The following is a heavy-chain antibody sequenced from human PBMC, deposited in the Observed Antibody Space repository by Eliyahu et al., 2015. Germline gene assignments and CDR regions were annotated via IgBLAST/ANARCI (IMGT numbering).Heavy chain of an antibody. J-gene: IGHJ4*02. CDR3: AKDRLAVAGPDYFDY. Sequence: EVQLLESGGGLVQPGGSLRLSCGASGFTFGSYAMSWVRQAPGKGLEWVSSISGSGGSTHEADSVKGRFTISRDNFENTLYLQMKSLRAEDTAVYYCAKDRLAVAGPDYFDYWGQGTLVTVSS. D-gene: IGHD6-19*01. V-gene: IGHV3-23*01. CDR1: GFTFGSYA. CDR2: ISGSGGST.